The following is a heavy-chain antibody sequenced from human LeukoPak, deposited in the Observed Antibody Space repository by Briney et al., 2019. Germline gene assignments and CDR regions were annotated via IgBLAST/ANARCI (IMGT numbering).Heavy chain of an antibody. CDR1: GGSISSGDYY. J-gene: IGHJ2*01. CDR3: ARDLGWGYWYFDL. D-gene: IGHD3-16*01. CDR2: IYYSGST. V-gene: IGHV4-30-4*01. Sequence: PSQTLSLTCTVSGGSISSGDYYWSWIRQPPGKGLEWIGYIYYSGSTYYNPSLKSRVTISVDTSKNQFSLKLSSVTAADTAVYYCARDLGWGYWYFDLWGRGTLVTASS.